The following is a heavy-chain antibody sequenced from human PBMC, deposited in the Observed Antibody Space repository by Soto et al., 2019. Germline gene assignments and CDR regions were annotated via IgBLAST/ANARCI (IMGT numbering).Heavy chain of an antibody. Sequence: SETLSLTCAVYGGSFSGYYWSWIRQPPGKGLEWIGEINHSGSTNYNPSLKSRVTISADTSKNQFSLKLSSVTAADTAVYYCARLLTYYDFWSGYSPAYYFDYWGQGTLVTV. CDR1: GGSFSGYY. V-gene: IGHV4-34*01. CDR2: INHSGST. CDR3: ARLLTYYDFWSGYSPAYYFDY. D-gene: IGHD3-3*01. J-gene: IGHJ4*02.